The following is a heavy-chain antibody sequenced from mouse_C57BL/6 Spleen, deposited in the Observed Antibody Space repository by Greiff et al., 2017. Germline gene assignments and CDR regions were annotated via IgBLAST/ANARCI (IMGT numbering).Heavy chain of an antibody. CDR2: IDPSDSYT. CDR1: GYTFTSYW. Sequence: VQLQQSGAELVMPGASVKLSCKASGYTFTSYWMHWVKQRPGQGLEWIGEIDPSDSYTNYNQKFKGKSTLTVDKSSSTAYMQLSSLTSEDSAVYYCARGTIVTYYFDDWGQGTTLTVSS. V-gene: IGHV1-69*01. CDR3: ARGTIVTYYFDD. J-gene: IGHJ2*01. D-gene: IGHD2-5*01.